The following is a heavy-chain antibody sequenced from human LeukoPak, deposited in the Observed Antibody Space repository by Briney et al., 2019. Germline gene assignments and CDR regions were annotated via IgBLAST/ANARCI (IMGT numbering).Heavy chain of an antibody. CDR2: LSGAGLRT. V-gene: IGHV3-23*01. CDR3: AKDRYGDYEYYCDY. Sequence: GGSLRLSCAASGFTFKSFAMTWLRQAPGKGLEWVSSLSGAGLRTYYADSVKGRFTISRDNYKNTLYLHMNSLTGDDTAVYYCAKDRYGDYEYYCDYWGQGTLVTVSS. CDR1: GFTFKSFA. D-gene: IGHD5-12*01. J-gene: IGHJ4*02.